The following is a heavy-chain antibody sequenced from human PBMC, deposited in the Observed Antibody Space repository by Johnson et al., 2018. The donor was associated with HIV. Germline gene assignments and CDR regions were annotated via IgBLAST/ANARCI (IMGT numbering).Heavy chain of an antibody. CDR3: ARGPSQLYWPDVAFDI. CDR1: GFTFDDYD. J-gene: IGHJ3*02. D-gene: IGHD2-8*02. Sequence: VQLVESGGGVVRPGESLRLSCAASGFTFDDYDMKWVRQAPGKGLEWVANIKQDGSEKYYVDSVKGRFTISRDNAKNALYLQMNSLRAEDTAVYYCARGPSQLYWPDVAFDIWGQGTMVTVSS. V-gene: IGHV3-7*03. CDR2: IKQDGSEK.